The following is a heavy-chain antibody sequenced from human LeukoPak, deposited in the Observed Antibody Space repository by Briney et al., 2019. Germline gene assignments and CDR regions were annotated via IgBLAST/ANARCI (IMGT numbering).Heavy chain of an antibody. CDR1: GFTFTSYP. J-gene: IGHJ3*02. Sequence: GGSLRLSCAASGFTFTSYPLSWVRQAPGMGLEWGSSINGDRTYYAGSVMGRFTISRDNSKSTLYLQMNNLRAEDTAVYYCAKSGCTSTACYAFDISGQGTTLTVSS. CDR2: INGDRT. CDR3: AKSGCTSTACYAFDI. V-gene: IGHV3-23*01. D-gene: IGHD2-2*01.